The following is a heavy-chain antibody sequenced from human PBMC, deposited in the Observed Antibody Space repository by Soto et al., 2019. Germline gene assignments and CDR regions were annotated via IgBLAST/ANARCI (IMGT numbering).Heavy chain of an antibody. Sequence: GGSLRLSCAASGFTFSSYGMHWVRQAPGKGLEWVAVISYDGSNKYYADSVKGRFTISRDNSKNTLYLQMNSLRAEDTAVYYCAAGGVAAAGSYYYYGMDVWGQGTTVTVSS. CDR2: ISYDGSNK. V-gene: IGHV3-30*03. CDR3: AAGGVAAAGSYYYYGMDV. D-gene: IGHD6-13*01. CDR1: GFTFSSYG. J-gene: IGHJ6*02.